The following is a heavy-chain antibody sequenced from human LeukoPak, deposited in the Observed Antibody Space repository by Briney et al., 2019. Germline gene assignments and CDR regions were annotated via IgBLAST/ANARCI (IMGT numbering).Heavy chain of an antibody. CDR2: IIPIFGTA. Sequence: ASVKVSCKASGYTFSSDGISWVRQAPGQGLEWMGGIIPIFGTANYAQKFQGRVTITADKSTSTAYMELSSLRSEDTAVYYCARETFYDYYDSSGYYQFDYWGQGTLVTVSS. J-gene: IGHJ4*02. CDR1: GYTFSSDG. CDR3: ARETFYDYYDSSGYYQFDY. V-gene: IGHV1-69*06. D-gene: IGHD3-22*01.